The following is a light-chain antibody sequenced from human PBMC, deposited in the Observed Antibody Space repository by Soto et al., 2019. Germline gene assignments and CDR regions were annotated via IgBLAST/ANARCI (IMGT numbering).Light chain of an antibody. Sequence: DIQMTQSPSSLSASVGDRVTITCQASQDISNYLNWYQQKPGKAPKLLIYDASNLETGVPSRFSGSGPGTDFTFTINSLQPEDIATYYCQQYDNLPLTFGGGTKVDIK. CDR3: QQYDNLPLT. CDR2: DAS. J-gene: IGKJ4*01. CDR1: QDISNY. V-gene: IGKV1-33*01.